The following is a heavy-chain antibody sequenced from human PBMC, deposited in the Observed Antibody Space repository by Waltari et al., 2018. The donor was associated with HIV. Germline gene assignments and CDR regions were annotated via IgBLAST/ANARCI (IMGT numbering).Heavy chain of an antibody. CDR1: GSTFTSSG. CDR3: ARGAAGYYYYVMDV. V-gene: IGHV1-18*01. D-gene: IGHD6-13*01. CDR2: ISVYNGHT. Sequence: QLQTVLSGAEVNKPGASVNASSQASGSTFTSSGISWVRQAPGKGLEWMGWISVYNGHTNYAQKLQGRVTMTTDTSTSTAYMELRSLRSDDTAVYYCARGAAGYYYYVMDVWGQGTTVTVSS. J-gene: IGHJ6*02.